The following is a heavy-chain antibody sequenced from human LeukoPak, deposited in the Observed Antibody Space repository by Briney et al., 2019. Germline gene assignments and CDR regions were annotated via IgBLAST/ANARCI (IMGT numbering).Heavy chain of an antibody. CDR2: IKQDGGAK. CDR1: GFTFTDYW. J-gene: IGHJ4*02. D-gene: IGHD2/OR15-2a*01. CDR3: ARERVTTTSFDY. V-gene: IGHV3-7*01. Sequence: GGSLRLSCAASGFTFTDYWMNWLRQAPGKGLEWVANIKQDGGAKNYVDSVKGRFTISRDNAKNSLYLQMNNLRVEDTAVYYCARERVTTTSFDYWGQGVLVTVPS.